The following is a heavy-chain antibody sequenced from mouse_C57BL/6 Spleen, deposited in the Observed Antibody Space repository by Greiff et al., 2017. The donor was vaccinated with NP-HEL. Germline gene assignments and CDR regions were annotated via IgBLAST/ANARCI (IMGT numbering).Heavy chain of an antibody. J-gene: IGHJ3*01. CDR2: IDPETGGT. V-gene: IGHV1-15*01. CDR3: TRETGTGFAY. Sequence: LVESGAELVRPGASVTLSCKASGYTFTDYEMHWVKQTPVHGLEWIGAIDPETGGTAYNQKFKGKAILTADKSSSTAYMELRSLTSEDSAVYYCTRETGTGFAYWGQGTLVTVSA. CDR1: GYTFTDYE. D-gene: IGHD4-1*01.